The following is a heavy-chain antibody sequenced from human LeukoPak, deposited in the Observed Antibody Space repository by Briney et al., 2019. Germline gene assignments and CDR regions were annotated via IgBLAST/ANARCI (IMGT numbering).Heavy chain of an antibody. CDR2: IYYSGST. V-gene: IGHV4-59*01. CDR3: ARVYYSNSYDYWYFDL. D-gene: IGHD6-13*01. CDR1: GGSIRSYY. J-gene: IGHJ2*01. Sequence: SETLSLTCTVSGGSIRSYYWSWIRQPPGKGLEWSAYIYYSGSTNYNTSLKSRVTISVDTSKNHFSLKLSSVTAADTAVYYCARVYYSNSYDYWYFDLWGRGTLVTVSS.